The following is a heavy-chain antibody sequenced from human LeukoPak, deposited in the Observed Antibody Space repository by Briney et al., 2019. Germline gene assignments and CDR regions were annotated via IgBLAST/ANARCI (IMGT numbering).Heavy chain of an antibody. CDR2: ISYGGAT. CDR1: GGSISSYY. CDR3: ARHGGTLDYFDY. D-gene: IGHD1-26*01. Sequence: SETLSLTCTVSGGSISSYYWSWIRQPPGKGLEWIGYISYGGATSYNPSLKRRVTISVDSPKNRFSLRLSSLTAADTALYYCARHGGTLDYFDYWGPGSLVTVSS. J-gene: IGHJ4*02. V-gene: IGHV4-59*08.